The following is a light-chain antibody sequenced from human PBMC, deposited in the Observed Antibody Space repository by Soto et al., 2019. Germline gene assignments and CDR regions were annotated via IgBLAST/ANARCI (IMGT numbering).Light chain of an antibody. CDR2: AAS. V-gene: IGKV1-39*01. Sequence: DIQMTQSPSSLSASVGDRVTITCRASESIRDFLSWYQQKPRKPPQLLIFAASTLQHGVPSRFSGSASGTDFTLTLSSLQPEDFAAYYCQQSYSAPYTFGQGTNLEIK. CDR1: ESIRDF. J-gene: IGKJ2*01. CDR3: QQSYSAPYT.